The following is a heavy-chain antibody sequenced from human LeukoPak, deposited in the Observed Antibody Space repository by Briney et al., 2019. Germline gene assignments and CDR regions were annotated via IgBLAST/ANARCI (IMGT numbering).Heavy chain of an antibody. CDR3: AKDGGLWVSAHWGDS. V-gene: IGHV3-23*01. CDR2: ITTGDGNT. Sequence: GGSLRLSCAASGFTFSSYIMTWVRQAPGKGPKWVSTITTGDGNTYYADSVKGRFTVSRDDSKNTLYLQMSSLRAEDTAVYYCAKDGGLWVSAHWGDSWGRGTLVTVSS. CDR1: GFTFSSYI. J-gene: IGHJ4*02. D-gene: IGHD7-27*01.